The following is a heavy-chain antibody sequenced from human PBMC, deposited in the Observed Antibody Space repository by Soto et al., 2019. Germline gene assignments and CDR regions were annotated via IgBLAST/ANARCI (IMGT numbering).Heavy chain of an antibody. V-gene: IGHV3-11*06. Sequence: QVQLVQSGGGLVKPGGSLRLSCAASGFKFSDYHMSWIRQAQGKGLEWISSISSSGSYTTYTDSVKGRFTISRDNARTSLYLQMDSLRGEDTAVYYCASVAPTIGGAQFHHNLGDAWAHGTTVTVAS. CDR2: ISSSGSYT. CDR3: ASVAPTIGGAQFHHNLGDA. CDR1: GFKFSDYH. D-gene: IGHD3-3*01. J-gene: IGHJ6*02.